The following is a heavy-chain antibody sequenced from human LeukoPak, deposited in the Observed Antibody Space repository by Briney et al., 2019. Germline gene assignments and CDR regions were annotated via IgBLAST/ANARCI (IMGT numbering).Heavy chain of an antibody. D-gene: IGHD6-13*01. Sequence: SETLSLTCTVPGGSISSYYWSWVRQPAGKGLEWIGRIYASGNTNYNPSLKGRVTMSLDTSKNQFSLNLSSVTAADTAVYYCARLISSSWFFDYWGQGSLVTVSS. J-gene: IGHJ4*02. CDR1: GGSISSYY. V-gene: IGHV4-4*07. CDR3: ARLISSSWFFDY. CDR2: IYASGNT.